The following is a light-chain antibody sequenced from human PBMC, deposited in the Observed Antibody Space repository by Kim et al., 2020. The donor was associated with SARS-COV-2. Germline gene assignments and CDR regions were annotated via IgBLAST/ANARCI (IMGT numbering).Light chain of an antibody. CDR1: SSNIGAGYD. CDR2: GNS. Sequence: QSVLTLPPSVSGAPGQRVTISCTGSSSNIGAGYDVHWYQQLPGTAPKLLIYGNSNRPAGVPDRFSGSKSGTSASLAITGLQAEDEADYYCQSYDSSLGGSKVFGGGTQLTVL. CDR3: QSYDSSLGGSKV. J-gene: IGLJ3*02. V-gene: IGLV1-40*01.